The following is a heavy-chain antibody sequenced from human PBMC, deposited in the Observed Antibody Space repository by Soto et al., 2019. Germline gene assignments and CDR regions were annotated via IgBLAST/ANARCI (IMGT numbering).Heavy chain of an antibody. CDR2: IWYDGSNK. CDR3: ARDLQNDYGDSTGGMDV. J-gene: IGHJ6*02. CDR1: GFTFSNYG. D-gene: IGHD4-17*01. Sequence: QVQLVESGGGVVQPGRSLRLSCAASGFTFSNYGMHWVRQAPGKGLEWVAVIWYDGSNKYYADSVKGRFTISRDNSKNTLYLQMNSLRAEDTAVYYCARDLQNDYGDSTGGMDVWGQGTTVTVSS. V-gene: IGHV3-33*01.